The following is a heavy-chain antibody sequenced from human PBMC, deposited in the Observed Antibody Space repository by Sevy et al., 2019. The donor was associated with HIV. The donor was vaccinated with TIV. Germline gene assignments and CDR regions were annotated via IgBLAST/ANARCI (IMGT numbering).Heavy chain of an antibody. D-gene: IGHD2-15*01. CDR1: GFTFNKAW. V-gene: IGHV3-15*07. J-gene: IGHJ4*02. CDR2: FKSKSDGGTI. Sequence: GGSLRLSCVASGFTFNKAWMNWVRQAPGKGLEWVGRFKSKSDGGTIDYAAPVKGRFTTSRDDSRNTLYLQMDSLKTEDTAVYYCSSGLMVGNCSGVACYFDFWGPGTLVTVSS. CDR3: SSGLMVGNCSGVACYFDF.